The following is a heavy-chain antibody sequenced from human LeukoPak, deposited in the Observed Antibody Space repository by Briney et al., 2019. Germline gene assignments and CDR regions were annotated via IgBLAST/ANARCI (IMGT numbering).Heavy chain of an antibody. CDR3: AKKYDILTGYYLY. D-gene: IGHD3-9*01. V-gene: IGHV3-23*01. Sequence: GGSLRLSCAASGFTFSSYAMSWVRQAPGKGLEWVSAISGSGGSTYYADSVKGRFTISRDNSKNTPYLQMNSLRAEDTAVYYCAKKYDILTGYYLYWGQGTLVTVSS. CDR2: ISGSGGST. J-gene: IGHJ4*02. CDR1: GFTFSSYA.